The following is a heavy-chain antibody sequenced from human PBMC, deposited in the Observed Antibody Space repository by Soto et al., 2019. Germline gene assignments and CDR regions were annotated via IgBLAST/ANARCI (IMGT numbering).Heavy chain of an antibody. CDR1: GFTVSSNY. CDR2: IYSGGST. CDR3: ARGRRLRYFDWLPYDY. V-gene: IGHV3-53*01. Sequence: SGGSLRLSCAASGFTVSSNYMSWVRQAPGKGLEWVSVIYSGGSTYYADSVKGRFTISRDNSKNTLYLQMNSLRAEDTAVYYCARGRRLRYFDWLPYDYWGQGTLVTVS. D-gene: IGHD3-9*01. J-gene: IGHJ4*02.